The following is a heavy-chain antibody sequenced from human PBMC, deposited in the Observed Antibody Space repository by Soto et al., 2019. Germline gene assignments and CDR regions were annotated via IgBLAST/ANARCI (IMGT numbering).Heavy chain of an antibody. CDR2: IFWDDDK. CDR3: ACIFDFWSGYYFSY. Sequence: SGPTLVNPTQSLTLTCTFSGFSLSTSGVAXGWIRQAPRKAPEWLAFIFWDDDKRYSPSLENRLTITKDTSKNQVVLTMTNMDPVDSATYYCACIFDFWSGYYFSYWGRGTLVTVSS. D-gene: IGHD3-3*01. J-gene: IGHJ4*02. CDR1: GFSLSTSGVA. V-gene: IGHV2-5*02.